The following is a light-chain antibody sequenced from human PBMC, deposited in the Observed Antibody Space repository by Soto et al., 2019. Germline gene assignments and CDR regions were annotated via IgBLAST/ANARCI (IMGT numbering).Light chain of an antibody. J-gene: IGKJ5*01. V-gene: IGKV3-11*01. CDR1: QSVSSY. CDR3: QQRSNWPRSIT. Sequence: EIVLTQSPATLSSSPGERATLSCRASQSVSSYLAWYQQKPGQAPRLLIYDASNRATGIPARFSGSGSRTDFTLTISSLEPEDFAVYYCQQRSNWPRSITFGQGTRLEIK. CDR2: DAS.